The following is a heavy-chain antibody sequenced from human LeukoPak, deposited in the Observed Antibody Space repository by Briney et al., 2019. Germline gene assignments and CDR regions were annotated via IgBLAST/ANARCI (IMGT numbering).Heavy chain of an antibody. D-gene: IGHD3-10*01. CDR3: ARDGGYGSGSAL. J-gene: IGHJ4*02. Sequence: PSETLSLTCTVSGGSVSSTTYYWSWIRQPPGKGLEWIASINYSGSTYYNPSLKSRVTISVDTSENQFSLKLSSVTAADTAVYYCARDGGYGSGSALWGQGTLITVSS. CDR1: GGSVSSTTYY. CDR2: INYSGST. V-gene: IGHV4-39*07.